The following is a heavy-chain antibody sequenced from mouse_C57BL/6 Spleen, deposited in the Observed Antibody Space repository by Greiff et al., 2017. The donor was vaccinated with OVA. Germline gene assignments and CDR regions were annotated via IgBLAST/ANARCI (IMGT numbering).Heavy chain of an antibody. J-gene: IGHJ4*01. CDR3: ARKNGSVPYAMDY. CDR2: IWTGGGT. CDR1: GFSLTSYA. D-gene: IGHD1-1*01. V-gene: IGHV2-9-1*01. Sequence: VMLVESGPGLVAPSQSLSITCTVSGFSLTSYAISWVRQPPGKGLEWLGVIWTGGGTNYTSALKSRLSISKDNSKSQVFLKMNSLQTDDTARYYCARKNGSVPYAMDYWGQGTSVTGSS.